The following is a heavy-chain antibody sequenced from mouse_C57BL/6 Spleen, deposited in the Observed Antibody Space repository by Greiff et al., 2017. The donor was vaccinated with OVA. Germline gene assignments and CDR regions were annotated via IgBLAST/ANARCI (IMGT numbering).Heavy chain of an antibody. V-gene: IGHV1-7*01. CDR3: ARGSNPYDMDY. CDR2: INPSSGYT. D-gene: IGHD2-5*01. J-gene: IGHJ4*01. Sequence: VQLVESGAELAKPGASVKLSCKASGYTFTSYWMHWVNQRPGQGLEWFGYINPSSGYTKYNQKFKDKAPLTADKSSRTAYMQLSSLTYEDSAVYYCARGSNPYDMDYWGQGTSVTVSS. CDR1: GYTFTSYW.